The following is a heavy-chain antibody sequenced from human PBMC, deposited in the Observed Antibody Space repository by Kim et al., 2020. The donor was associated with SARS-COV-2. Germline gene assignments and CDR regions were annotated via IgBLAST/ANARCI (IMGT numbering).Heavy chain of an antibody. Sequence: SETLSLTCAVSGGSISSSNWWSWVRQPPGKGLEWIGDIYHSGSTNYNPSLKTRVTISVDKSKNQFSLQLSSVTAADPAVYYCARVQSGCGSQGCVDYWGQGTLVTVSS. V-gene: IGHV4-4*02. CDR1: GGSISSSNW. CDR3: ARVQSGCGSQGCVDY. D-gene: IGHD2-15*01. J-gene: IGHJ4*02. CDR2: IYHSGST.